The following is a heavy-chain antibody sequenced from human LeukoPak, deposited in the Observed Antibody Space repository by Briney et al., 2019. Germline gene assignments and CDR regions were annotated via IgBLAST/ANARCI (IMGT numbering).Heavy chain of an antibody. Sequence: GGSLRLSCAASGFTFDDYGMSWVRQAPGKGLEWVSGINWNGGSTGYADSVKGRFTISRDNSKNTLYLQMNSLRPDDTAVYYCTKDLGTEYNIFDYWGQGTLVTVSS. J-gene: IGHJ4*02. V-gene: IGHV3-20*04. CDR3: TKDLGTEYNIFDY. CDR2: INWNGGST. CDR1: GFTFDDYG. D-gene: IGHD3-9*01.